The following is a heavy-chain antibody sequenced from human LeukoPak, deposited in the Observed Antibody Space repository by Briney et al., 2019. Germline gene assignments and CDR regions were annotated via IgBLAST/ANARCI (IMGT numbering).Heavy chain of an antibody. V-gene: IGHV3-23*01. CDR2: ISGGGGTT. CDR1: GFTFSSSA. CDR3: AKSIQTFWSGYPFEY. D-gene: IGHD3-3*01. J-gene: IGHJ4*02. Sequence: GGSLRLSCAASGFTFSSSALSWVRQAPGKGLDWVSAISGGGGTTFYADSVKGRFTISRDNSKNTLYLQMNSLRAEDTAIYYCAKSIQTFWSGYPFEYWGQGALVTVSS.